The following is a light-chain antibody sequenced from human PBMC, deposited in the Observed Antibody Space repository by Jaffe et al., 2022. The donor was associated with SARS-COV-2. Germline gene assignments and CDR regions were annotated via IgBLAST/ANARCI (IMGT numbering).Light chain of an antibody. V-gene: IGKV1-9*01. Sequence: DIQLTQSPSFLSASVGDRVIITCRAGQGISRYLAWYQQKPGKAPKLLIYGASTLQSGVPSRFSGSGSGTEFTLTISSLQAEDFATYYCQQLNSYPLFGPGTKVDIK. CDR3: QQLNSYPL. J-gene: IGKJ3*01. CDR1: QGISRY. CDR2: GAS.